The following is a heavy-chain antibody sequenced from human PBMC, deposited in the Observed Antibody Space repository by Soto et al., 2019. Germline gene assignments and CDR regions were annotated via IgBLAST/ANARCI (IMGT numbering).Heavy chain of an antibody. V-gene: IGHV4-39*02. CDR2: IFYTGTT. J-gene: IGHJ4*02. CDR1: GGSISYNIYY. Sequence: PSETLSLTCSVSGGSISYNIYYWGWIRHPPGKGLEWVGGIFYTGTTYYSPSLKDRVTISVDTSKNSFSLNLTSVTAADTAVYFRGELVLGASGANVWGQGTLVTVSS. D-gene: IGHD1-7*01. CDR3: GELVLGASGANV.